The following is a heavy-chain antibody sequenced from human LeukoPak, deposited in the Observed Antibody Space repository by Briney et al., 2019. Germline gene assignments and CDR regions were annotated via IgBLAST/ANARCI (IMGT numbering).Heavy chain of an antibody. Sequence: GGSLRLSCAASGFTFTNYAMSWVRQAPGKGLEWVPGITGSGDSTYYADSVRGRFTISRDNSKNTLFLQMNSLRAEDTAVYYCARDWDSSLDYWGQGTLVTVSS. J-gene: IGHJ4*02. CDR1: GFTFTNYA. CDR2: ITGSGDST. D-gene: IGHD6-13*01. V-gene: IGHV3-23*01. CDR3: ARDWDSSLDY.